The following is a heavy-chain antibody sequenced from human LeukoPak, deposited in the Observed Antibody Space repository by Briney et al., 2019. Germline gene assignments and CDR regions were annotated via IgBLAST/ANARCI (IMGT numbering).Heavy chain of an antibody. D-gene: IGHD6-13*01. CDR3: ARDEPDSSSWYGDAFDI. Sequence: PSETLSLTCTVSGGSISSSSYYWGWIRQPPGKGLEWIGSIYYSGSTYYNPSLKSRVTISVDTSKNQFSLKLSSVTAADTAVYYCARDEPDSSSWYGDAFDIWGQGTMVTVSS. CDR2: IYYSGST. V-gene: IGHV4-39*07. J-gene: IGHJ3*02. CDR1: GGSISSSSYY.